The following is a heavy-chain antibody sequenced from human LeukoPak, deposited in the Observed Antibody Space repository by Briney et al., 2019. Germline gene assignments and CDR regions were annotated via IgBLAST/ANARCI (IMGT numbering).Heavy chain of an antibody. CDR1: GFTFSSYW. CDR2: IKQDGSEK. Sequence: GGSLRLPCAASGFTFSSYWMSWVRRAPGKGLEWVANIKQDGSEKYYVDSVKGRFTISRDNAKNSLYLQMNSLRAEDTAVYCCASYYDIHDAFDIWGQGTMVAVSS. CDR3: ASYYDIHDAFDI. J-gene: IGHJ3*02. D-gene: IGHD3-9*01. V-gene: IGHV3-7*03.